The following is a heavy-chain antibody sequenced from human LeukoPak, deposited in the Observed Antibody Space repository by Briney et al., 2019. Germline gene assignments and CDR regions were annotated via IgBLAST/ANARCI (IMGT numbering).Heavy chain of an antibody. J-gene: IGHJ3*01. D-gene: IGHD3-22*01. CDR3: ASDSISMNAFDA. Sequence: PSETLSLTCTVSGGSFTAHYWSWIRQPPGKGLEWIGYISYIGSTNYNPSLKSRVTISIDTSKNEVSLMLTSVTAADTAVYYCASDSISMNAFDAWGQGTMVTVSS. CDR1: GGSFTAHY. CDR2: ISYIGST. V-gene: IGHV4-59*11.